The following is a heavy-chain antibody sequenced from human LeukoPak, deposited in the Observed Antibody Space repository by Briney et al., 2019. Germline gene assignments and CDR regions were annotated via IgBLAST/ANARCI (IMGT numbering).Heavy chain of an antibody. V-gene: IGHV3-21*01. J-gene: IGHJ4*02. CDR3: ARTYYDILTGYNPYFDY. CDR2: ITASSTAI. D-gene: IGHD3-9*01. Sequence: GGSLRLSCAASGFTFNTYTMNWVRQAPGKGLEWVSSITASSTAIYSADSVKGRFTISRDNAKNLLYLQMNSLRAEGTAVYYCARTYYDILTGYNPYFDYWGQGILVTVSS. CDR1: GFTFNTYT.